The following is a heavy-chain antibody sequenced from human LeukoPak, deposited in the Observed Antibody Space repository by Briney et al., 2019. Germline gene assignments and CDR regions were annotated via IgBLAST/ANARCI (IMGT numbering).Heavy chain of an antibody. CDR3: ARDLHARYSSSRYGMDV. D-gene: IGHD6-13*01. Sequence: PSETLSLTCTVSGGSISSYYWSWIRQPAGKGLEWIGRIYTSGSTNYNPSLKSRVTMSVDTSKNQFSLKLSSVTAADTAVYYCARDLHARYSSSRYGMDVWGQGTTVTASS. CDR1: GGSISSYY. V-gene: IGHV4-4*07. CDR2: IYTSGST. J-gene: IGHJ6*02.